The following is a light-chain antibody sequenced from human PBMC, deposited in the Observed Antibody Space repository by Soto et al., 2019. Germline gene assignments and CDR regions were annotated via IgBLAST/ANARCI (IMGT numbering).Light chain of an antibody. CDR3: SSYTSSSNLRWV. J-gene: IGLJ3*02. CDR2: EVS. V-gene: IGLV2-14*01. Sequence: QSVLTQPASVSGSPGQSITISCTGTSSDVGGYNYVSWYQQHPGKAPKLMIYEVSNRPSGVSNRFSGSKSGNTASLTISGLQAEDEADYYCSSYTSSSNLRWVFGGGTKLTVL. CDR1: SSDVGGYNY.